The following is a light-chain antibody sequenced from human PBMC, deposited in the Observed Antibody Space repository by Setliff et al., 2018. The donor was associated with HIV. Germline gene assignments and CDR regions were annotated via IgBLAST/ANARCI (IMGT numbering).Light chain of an antibody. CDR1: SSDVGGYNY. Sequence: QSALTQPRSVSGSPGQSVTISCTGTSSDVGGYNYVSWYQQYPGKAPKVIIYDVNKRPSGVPDRFSGSKSANTASLTISGLQAEDEADYYCCSNTGSNTYVFGTGTKVTVL. J-gene: IGLJ1*01. CDR2: DVN. V-gene: IGLV2-11*01. CDR3: CSNTGSNTYV.